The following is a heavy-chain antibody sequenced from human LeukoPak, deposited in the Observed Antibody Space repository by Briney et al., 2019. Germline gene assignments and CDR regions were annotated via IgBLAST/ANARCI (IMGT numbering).Heavy chain of an antibody. CDR2: IRYDGSNK. V-gene: IGHV3-30*02. CDR3: AKDLRGSSWYFDY. J-gene: IGHJ4*02. CDR1: GFTFSSYG. D-gene: IGHD6-13*01. Sequence: QPGRSLRLSCAASGFTFSSYGMHWVRQAPGKGLEWVAFIRYDGSNKYYADSVKGRLTISRDDSKNTLYLQMNSLRAEDTAVYYCAKDLRGSSWYFDYWGQGTLVTVSS.